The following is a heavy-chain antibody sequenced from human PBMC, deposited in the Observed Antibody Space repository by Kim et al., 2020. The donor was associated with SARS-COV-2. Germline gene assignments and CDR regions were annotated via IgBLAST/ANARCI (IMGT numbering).Heavy chain of an antibody. CDR1: GFTFEDFL. D-gene: IGHD7-27*01. CDR3: SKDINGADDSGYGIDV. CDR2: ISWDSATT. V-gene: IGHV3-43*01. Sequence: GGSLRLSCAASGFTFEDFLMRWVRQVPGKGLEWVSLISWDSATTYYADAVKGRVTISRDNSKNSLYLQMNMLRIEDTALYFCSKDINGADDSGYGIDVWG. J-gene: IGHJ6*01.